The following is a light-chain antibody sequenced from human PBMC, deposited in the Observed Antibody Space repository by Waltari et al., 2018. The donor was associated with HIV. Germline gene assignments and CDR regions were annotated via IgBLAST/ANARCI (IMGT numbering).Light chain of an antibody. V-gene: IGKV2-28*01. CDR3: MQALQSPLT. J-gene: IGKJ1*01. CDR1: QSLLHSNGYNY. CDR2: LGA. Sequence: DIVMTQSPLSLPVTPGEPASISCRSSQSLLHSNGYNYLDWYRQKPGQSPQLLIYLGANRASGVPDRFSGSGSGTDFTLKIRRVEAEDVGVYYCMQALQSPLTFGQGTKVEIK.